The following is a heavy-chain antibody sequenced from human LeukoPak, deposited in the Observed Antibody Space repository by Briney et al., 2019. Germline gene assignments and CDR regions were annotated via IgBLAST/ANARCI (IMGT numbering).Heavy chain of an antibody. V-gene: IGHV1-2*02. J-gene: IGHJ6*03. Sequence: GASVKVSCKASGYTFTGYYMLWVRQAPGQGLEWMGWINPNSGGTDYAQKFQGRVTMTRDTSTSTAYMELSRLRSDDTAVYHCARGHGSYYYYMDVWGMGTTVTVSS. D-gene: IGHD3-10*01. CDR2: INPNSGGT. CDR1: GYTFTGYY. CDR3: ARGHGSYYYYMDV.